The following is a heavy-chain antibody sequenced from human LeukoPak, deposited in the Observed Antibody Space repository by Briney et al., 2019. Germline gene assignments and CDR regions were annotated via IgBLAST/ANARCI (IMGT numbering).Heavy chain of an antibody. V-gene: IGHV3-11*04. J-gene: IGHJ5*02. CDR1: GFTFSDYY. CDR2: ISSSGSTI. Sequence: GGSLRLSCAASGFTFSDYYMSWIRQAPGKGLEWVSYISSSGSTIYYADSVKGRFTISRDNAKNSLYLQMNSLRAEDTAVYYCAREVGDYSSSNWFDPWGQGTLVTVSS. D-gene: IGHD4-11*01. CDR3: AREVGDYSSSNWFDP.